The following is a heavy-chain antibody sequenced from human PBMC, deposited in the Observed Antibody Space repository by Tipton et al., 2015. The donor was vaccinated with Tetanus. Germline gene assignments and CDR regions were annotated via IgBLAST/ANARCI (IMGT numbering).Heavy chain of an antibody. Sequence: TLSLTCTVSGASISDKKYYWGWIRQAPGKGLEWIASIYFKGDTYYSPSLKSRVTIDVDTSQNLFSLTLTSVTAADTAVYYCAVLPKHWQAPRGAPWGQGILVTVSS. CDR3: AVLPKHWQAPRGAP. CDR1: GASISDKKYY. V-gene: IGHV4-39*02. CDR2: IYFKGDT. D-gene: IGHD1-1*01. J-gene: IGHJ5*02.